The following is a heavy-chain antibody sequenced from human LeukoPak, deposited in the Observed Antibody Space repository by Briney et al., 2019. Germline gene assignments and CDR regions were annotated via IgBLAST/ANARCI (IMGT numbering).Heavy chain of an antibody. Sequence: GASVKVSCKASGYTFTSYGISWVRQAPGQGLEWMGWISAYNGNTNYAQKLQGRVTMTTDTSTSTAYMELRSLRSDDTAVYYCARAPDWNYSYYYYYRDVWGKGTTVTVSS. CDR2: ISAYNGNT. CDR3: ARAPDWNYSYYYYYRDV. D-gene: IGHD1-7*01. V-gene: IGHV1-18*01. CDR1: GYTFTSYG. J-gene: IGHJ6*03.